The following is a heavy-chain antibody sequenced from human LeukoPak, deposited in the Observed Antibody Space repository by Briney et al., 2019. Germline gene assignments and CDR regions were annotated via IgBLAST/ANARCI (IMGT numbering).Heavy chain of an antibody. J-gene: IGHJ4*02. CDR3: ARGGDYAKVGY. V-gene: IGHV4-31*03. CDR2: IHYSGTI. CDR1: RAFISDDESY. D-gene: IGHD4-17*01. Sequence: SETLSLTCSASRAFISDDESYWNRVRQHPEKGQEWNACIHYSGTIYYNPSLKSRVTISIDTSKNQFSLKLNSVTAADTAMYYCARGGDYAKVGYWGQGTLVTVSS.